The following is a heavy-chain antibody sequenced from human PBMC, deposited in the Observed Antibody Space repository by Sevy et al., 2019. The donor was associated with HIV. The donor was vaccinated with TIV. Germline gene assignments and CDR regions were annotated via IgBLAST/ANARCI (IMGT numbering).Heavy chain of an antibody. D-gene: IGHD2-15*01. Sequence: GGSLRLSCAASGFNFRSYVMSWVRQAPGKGLEWVSGISGSGGSTYYADSVKGRFTISRDNSKNTLYLQMNSLRAKDTAVYYCAKAKTVAAGFDYWGQGTLVTVSS. CDR3: AKAKTVAAGFDY. CDR1: GFNFRSYV. V-gene: IGHV3-23*01. J-gene: IGHJ4*02. CDR2: ISGSGGST.